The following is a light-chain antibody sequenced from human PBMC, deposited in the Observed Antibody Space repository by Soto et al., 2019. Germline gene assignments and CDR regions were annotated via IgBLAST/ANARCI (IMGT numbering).Light chain of an antibody. CDR3: LADYSYPWT. Sequence: AIQMTQSPSSLSASVGDRVTITCRASQVIRNDLGWYQQKPGQAPKFLIYSASSLQSGVPSRFSGSGSGTDFTLTISSLQPEDFATYDCLADYSYPWTFGQGTKVEIK. J-gene: IGKJ1*01. CDR1: QVIRND. V-gene: IGKV1-6*01. CDR2: SAS.